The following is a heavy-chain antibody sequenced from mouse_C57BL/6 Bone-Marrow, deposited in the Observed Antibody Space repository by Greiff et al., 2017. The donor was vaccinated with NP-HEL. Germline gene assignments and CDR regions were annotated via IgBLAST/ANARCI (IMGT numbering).Heavy chain of an antibody. J-gene: IGHJ1*03. CDR3: AREGYYGPGV. CDR2: IYPYNGGT. V-gene: IGHV1-19*01. Sequence: EVQLQQSGPVLVKPGASVTMSCKASGYTFTDYYMNWVKQSHGKSLEWIGVIYPYNGGTSYNQKFKGKATLTVDKSSSTAYMELNSLTSEDSAVYYCAREGYYGPGVWGTGTTVTVSS. CDR1: GYTFTDYY. D-gene: IGHD1-1*02.